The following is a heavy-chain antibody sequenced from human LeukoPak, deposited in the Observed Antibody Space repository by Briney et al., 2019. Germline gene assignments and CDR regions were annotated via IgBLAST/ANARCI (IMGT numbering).Heavy chain of an antibody. V-gene: IGHV3-21*04. CDR2: ISSSSSYI. CDR1: GFTFSSYS. D-gene: IGHD3-10*01. Sequence: PGGSLRLSCAASGFTFSSYSMNWVRQAPGKGLEWVSSISSSSSYIYYADSVKGRFTISRDNSKNTLYLQMNSLRAEDTAVYYCAKDSTPYGSGFDYWGQGTLVTVSS. J-gene: IGHJ4*02. CDR3: AKDSTPYGSGFDY.